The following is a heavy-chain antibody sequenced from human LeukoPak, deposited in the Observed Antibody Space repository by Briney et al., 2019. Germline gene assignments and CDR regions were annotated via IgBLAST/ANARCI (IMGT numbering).Heavy chain of an antibody. Sequence: SETLSLTCAVSGGSISSSNWWSWVRQPPGKGLEWIGYIYYSGSTYYNPSLKSRVTISVDTSKNQFSLKLSSVTAADTAVYYCARDDSSGWYHAFDIWGQGTMVTVSS. CDR1: GGSISSSNW. D-gene: IGHD6-19*01. CDR2: IYYSGST. J-gene: IGHJ3*02. CDR3: ARDDSSGWYHAFDI. V-gene: IGHV4-4*02.